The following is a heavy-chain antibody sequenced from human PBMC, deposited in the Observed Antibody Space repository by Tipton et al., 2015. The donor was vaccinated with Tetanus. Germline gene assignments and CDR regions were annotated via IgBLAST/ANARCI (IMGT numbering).Heavy chain of an antibody. CDR3: ARANNDYPKKGPFDY. J-gene: IGHJ4*02. Sequence: GLVKPSETLSLTCTVSGDSISRSGHYWTWIRQPPGKEPEWVGYVYHSGATNYHPSLKSRLAISADTSKNQFSLNLRSVITADTAVYYCARANNDYPKKGPFDYWGQGILVIVSS. D-gene: IGHD5-12*01. CDR2: VYHSGAT. V-gene: IGHV4-61*08. CDR1: GDSISRSGHY.